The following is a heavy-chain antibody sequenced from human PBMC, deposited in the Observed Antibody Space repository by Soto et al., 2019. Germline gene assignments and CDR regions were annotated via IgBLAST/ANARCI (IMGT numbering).Heavy chain of an antibody. CDR3: ASEGMQGFVY. CDR1: GYTFTSYD. Sequence: QVQLVQSGAEVKKPGASVKVSCKASGYTFTSYDINWVRQATGQGLELMGWMNPNTGNTGYAQKFQSRVTMTRNTSITTAYMELSSLTSEDTAVYYCASEGMQGFVYWGQGTLVTVSS. V-gene: IGHV1-8*01. D-gene: IGHD2-15*01. J-gene: IGHJ4*02. CDR2: MNPNTGNT.